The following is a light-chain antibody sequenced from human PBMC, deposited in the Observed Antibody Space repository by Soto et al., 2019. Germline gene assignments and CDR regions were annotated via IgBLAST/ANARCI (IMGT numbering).Light chain of an antibody. CDR1: QGISNW. CDR3: QQVHTFPLT. CDR2: STS. J-gene: IGKJ4*01. V-gene: IGKV1D-12*01. Sequence: DIQMTQSPSSVSASVGDRVTITCRASQGISNWLAWYQQKPGQAPNLLIYSTSTLESGFPSRFSGSGSWTAFTLTISNLQPEDFATYYCQQVHTFPLTFGGGTKVEIK.